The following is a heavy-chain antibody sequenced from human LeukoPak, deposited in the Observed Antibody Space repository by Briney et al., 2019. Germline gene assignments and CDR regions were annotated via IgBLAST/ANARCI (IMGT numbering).Heavy chain of an antibody. J-gene: IGHJ4*02. CDR1: GFTFSSYS. D-gene: IGHD5-12*01. V-gene: IGHV3-21*01. CDR3: ARVEASGYDYGAFDY. Sequence: PGGSLRLSCAASGFTFSSYSMNWVRQAPGKGLEWVSSISSSSSYIYYADSVKGRFTISRDNSKNTLYLEVDSLRAEDTAVYYCARVEASGYDYGAFDYWGQGTLVTVSS. CDR2: ISSSSSYI.